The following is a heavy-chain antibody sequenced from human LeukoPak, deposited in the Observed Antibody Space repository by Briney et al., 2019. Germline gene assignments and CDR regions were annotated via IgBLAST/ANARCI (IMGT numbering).Heavy chain of an antibody. CDR1: GFTFSSYG. CDR2: IHHDGSNK. D-gene: IGHD3-10*01. Sequence: PGGSLRLSCAASGFTFSSYGMHWVRQAPGKGLDWVAFIHHDGSNKYYADSVRGRFTISRDNAKNSLYLQMNSLRAEDTAVYYCARVIRGAYYYYYYMDVWGKGTTVTVSS. J-gene: IGHJ6*03. CDR3: ARVIRGAYYYYYYMDV. V-gene: IGHV3-30*02.